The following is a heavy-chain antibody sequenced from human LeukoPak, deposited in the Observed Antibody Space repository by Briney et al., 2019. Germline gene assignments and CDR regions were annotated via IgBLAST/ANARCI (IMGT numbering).Heavy chain of an antibody. CDR1: GDSISSYY. V-gene: IGHV4-59*08. Sequence: PSETLSLTCTVSGDSISSYYWSWIRQPPGKGLEWIGYIYYSGSTNYNPSLKSRVTISVDTSKNQFSLKLSSVTAADTAVYYCARGKYYDILTGPPSNWFDPWGQGILVTVSS. CDR2: IYYSGST. J-gene: IGHJ5*02. CDR3: ARGKYYDILTGPPSNWFDP. D-gene: IGHD3-9*01.